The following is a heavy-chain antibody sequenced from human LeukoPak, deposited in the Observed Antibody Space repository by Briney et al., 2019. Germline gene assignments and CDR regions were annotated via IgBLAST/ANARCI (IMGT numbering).Heavy chain of an antibody. CDR3: ARDPLEGSWYFDL. CDR2: ISSTSSYI. D-gene: IGHD5-24*01. CDR1: GRRVSSYC. J-gene: IGHJ2*01. V-gene: IGHV3-21*01. Sequence: SRTAYGRRVSSYCGYWVRPDPEKGMEWVSSISSTSSYIYYADSVKGRFTISRDNAKNSLFLQMNSLRAEDTAVYYCARDPLEGSWYFDLWGRGTLVTVSS.